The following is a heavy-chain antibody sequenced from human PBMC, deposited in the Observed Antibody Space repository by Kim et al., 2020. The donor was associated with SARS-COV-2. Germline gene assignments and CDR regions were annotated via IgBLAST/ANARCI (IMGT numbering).Heavy chain of an antibody. V-gene: IGHV1-3*01. CDR3: ARKIRQWLVRSNYYYYGMDV. J-gene: IGHJ6*02. CDR2: INAGNGNT. CDR1: GYTFTSYA. D-gene: IGHD6-19*01. Sequence: APVKVSCKASGYTFTSYAMHWVRQAPGQRLEWMGWINAGNGNTKYSQKFQGRVTITRDTSASTAYMELSSLRSEDTAVYYCARKIRQWLVRSNYYYYGMDVWGQGTTVTVSS.